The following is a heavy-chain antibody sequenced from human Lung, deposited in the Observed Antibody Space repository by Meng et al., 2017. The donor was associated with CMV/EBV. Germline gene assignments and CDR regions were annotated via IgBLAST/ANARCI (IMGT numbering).Heavy chain of an antibody. Sequence: ASVXVSXXASGYTFIAYYMHWVRQAPGQGLEWMGWINPNSGGTNYAQKFQGRVTMTRDTSISTAYMEMSRLRSDDTAVYYCAREDSGGWGLSYWGQGTVVTVSS. V-gene: IGHV1-2*02. D-gene: IGHD1-26*01. CDR1: GYTFIAYY. J-gene: IGHJ4*02. CDR3: AREDSGGWGLSY. CDR2: INPNSGGT.